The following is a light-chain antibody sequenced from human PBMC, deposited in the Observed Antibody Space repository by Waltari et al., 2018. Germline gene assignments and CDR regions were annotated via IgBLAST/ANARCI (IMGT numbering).Light chain of an antibody. CDR2: VAS. Sequence: DIVMTQSPDSLAVSLGERATFNCKSSQSVLYTANYKNYLAWYQQQPGQSPKLLIYVASTREAGVPDRFNGSGSGTDFTLTISSLQAEDVAVYYCQQYYSTLITFGQGTRLEIK. V-gene: IGKV4-1*01. CDR3: QQYYSTLIT. J-gene: IGKJ5*01. CDR1: QSVLYTANYKNY.